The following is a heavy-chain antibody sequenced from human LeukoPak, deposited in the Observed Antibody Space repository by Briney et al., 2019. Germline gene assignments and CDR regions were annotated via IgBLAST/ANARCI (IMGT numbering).Heavy chain of an antibody. Sequence: SETLSLTCTVSGGSISSGSYYWSWIRQPAGKGLEWIGRIYTSGSTNYNPSLKSRVTISVDTSKNQFSLKLSSVIAADTAVYYCARGGGRRGYYFDYWGQGTLVIVSS. CDR2: IYTSGST. CDR1: GGSISSGSYY. D-gene: IGHD3-10*01. J-gene: IGHJ4*02. V-gene: IGHV4-61*02. CDR3: ARGGGRRGYYFDY.